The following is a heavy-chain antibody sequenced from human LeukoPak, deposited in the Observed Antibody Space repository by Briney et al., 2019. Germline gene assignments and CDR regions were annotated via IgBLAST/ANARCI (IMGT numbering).Heavy chain of an antibody. J-gene: IGHJ4*02. CDR1: GGSISSYY. V-gene: IGHV4-59*01. Sequence: SETLSLTCTVSGGSISSYYWSWLRQPPGKGLEWIGYIYYSGTTNYNPSLKSRVTISVDTSKNQFSLKLSSVTAADTAVYYCARYAYSSGYYYLDYWGQGTLVTVSS. CDR2: IYYSGTT. D-gene: IGHD3-22*01. CDR3: ARYAYSSGYYYLDY.